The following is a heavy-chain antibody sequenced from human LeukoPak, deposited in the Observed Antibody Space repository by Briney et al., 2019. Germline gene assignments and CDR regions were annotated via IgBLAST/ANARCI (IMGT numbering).Heavy chain of an antibody. CDR3: AELGITMIGGV. CDR2: IGGSGVNT. V-gene: IGHV3-23*01. Sequence: PGGSLRLSCVASGFTFSSFAMSWVRQAPGKGLEWVSSIGGSGVNTYYADSLKGRFSISRDNAKNSLYLQMNSLRAEDTAVYYCAELGITMIGGVWGKGTTVTISS. D-gene: IGHD3-10*02. J-gene: IGHJ6*04. CDR1: GFTFSSFA.